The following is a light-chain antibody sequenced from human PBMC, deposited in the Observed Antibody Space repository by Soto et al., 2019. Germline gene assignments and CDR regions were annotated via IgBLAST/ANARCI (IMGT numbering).Light chain of an antibody. CDR3: QQYHIYSGT. V-gene: IGKV1-5*03. CDR1: QTIDSW. J-gene: IGKJ1*01. Sequence: DIQMTQSPSTLSASVGDRVTITCRASQTIDSWLAWYQQRPGKPPNLLIYKASTLASGVPSRFSGSGSGTEFTLTINSLQPDDFATYYCQQYHIYSGTFGQCTKVESK. CDR2: KAS.